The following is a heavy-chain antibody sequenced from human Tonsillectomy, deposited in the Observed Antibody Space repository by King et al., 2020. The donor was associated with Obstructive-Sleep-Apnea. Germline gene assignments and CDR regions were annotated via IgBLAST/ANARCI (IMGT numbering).Heavy chain of an antibody. J-gene: IGHJ4*02. V-gene: IGHV4-4*02. CDR1: GGSFTSSHW. CDR3: ARFYWSLDY. D-gene: IGHD3-9*01. CDR2: IYHSGIT. Sequence: QLQESGPGLVKPSGTLSLTCAVSGGSFTSSHWWSCVRQPPGKGLEWIGEIYHSGITHYNPSLKSRLTISIDKSKNQFSLTLTSVTAADTAVYYCARFYWSLDYWGQGTLVTVSS.